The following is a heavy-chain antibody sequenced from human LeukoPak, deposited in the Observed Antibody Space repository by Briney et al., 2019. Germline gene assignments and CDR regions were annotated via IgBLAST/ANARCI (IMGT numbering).Heavy chain of an antibody. V-gene: IGHV3-7*01. CDR1: GFTFSSYA. Sequence: GGSLRLSCAASGFTFSSYAMSWVRQAPGKGLEWEANIKQDGSEKYYVDSVKGRFTISRDNAKNSLYLQMNSLRAEDTAVYYCARESAAAGTTHDYWGQGTLVTVSS. D-gene: IGHD6-13*01. CDR2: IKQDGSEK. J-gene: IGHJ4*02. CDR3: ARESAAAGTTHDY.